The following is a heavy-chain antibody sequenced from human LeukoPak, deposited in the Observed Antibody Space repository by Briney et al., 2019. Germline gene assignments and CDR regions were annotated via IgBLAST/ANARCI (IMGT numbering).Heavy chain of an antibody. J-gene: IGHJ4*02. CDR3: ARDGIFDY. V-gene: IGHV3-21*01. CDR1: GFTFSTYS. Sequence: VSLRLSCAASGFTFSTYSMHWVSQAPGKGLEWVSSIRSGSTYINYADSVKGRFTISRDDAKKSLYLQMNSRRAEDTAVYYSARDGIFDYWGQGTLVTVSS. CDR2: IRSGSTYI.